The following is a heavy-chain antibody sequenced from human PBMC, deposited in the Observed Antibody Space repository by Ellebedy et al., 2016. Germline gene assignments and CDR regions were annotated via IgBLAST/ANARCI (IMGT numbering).Heavy chain of an antibody. CDR1: GFTFRNYG. CDR3: ATSGDYGDHYFDT. D-gene: IGHD4-17*01. V-gene: IGHV3-33*01. CDR2: IWYDGNTK. J-gene: IGHJ4*02. Sequence: GESLKISXTASGFTFRNYGMQWVRQAPGKGLEWVAIIWYDGNTKHYTDSVKGRFTISRDNSKNTLYLQMNSLRAEDTAVYYCATSGDYGDHYFDTWGQGTLVTVSS.